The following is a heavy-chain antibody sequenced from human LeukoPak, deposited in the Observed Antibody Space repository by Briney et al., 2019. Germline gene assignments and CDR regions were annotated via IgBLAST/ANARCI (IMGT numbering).Heavy chain of an antibody. CDR1: GGSFSGYY. CDR3: ARLSGYYDEDY. Sequence: SETLSLTCAVYGGSFSGYYWSWIRQPPGKGLEWIGSIYYSGSTYYNPSLKSRVTISVDTSKNQFSLKLSSVTAADTAVYYCARLSGYYDEDYWGQGTLVTVSS. J-gene: IGHJ4*02. D-gene: IGHD3-22*01. V-gene: IGHV4-34*01. CDR2: IYYSGST.